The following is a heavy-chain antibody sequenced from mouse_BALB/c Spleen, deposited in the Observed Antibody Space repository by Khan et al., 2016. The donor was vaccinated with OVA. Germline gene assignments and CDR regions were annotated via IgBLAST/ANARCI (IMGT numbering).Heavy chain of an antibody. CDR1: GFTFSTYG. J-gene: IGHJ3*01. CDR3: RGTSVRNNAHNSLYLQMTRLRSEDSAMYYCARRAYYYNSEGFAY. CDR2: ICSGGHYT. Sequence: EVQRVEPGGDLVKTGGSLKLSCAASGFTFSTYGMSWVRQTPDKRLEWVATICSGGHYTYYIDSVKGRFTIYRDNARNILYLQMTSLRSEDTDKFEGRGTSVRNNAHNSLYLQMTRLRSEDSAMYYCARRAYYYNSEGFAYWGQGTLVTVSA. D-gene: IGHD1-1*02. V-gene: IGHV5-6*01.